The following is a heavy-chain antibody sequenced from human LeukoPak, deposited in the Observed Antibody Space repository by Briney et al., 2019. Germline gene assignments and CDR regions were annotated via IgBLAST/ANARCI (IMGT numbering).Heavy chain of an antibody. J-gene: IGHJ4*02. V-gene: IGHV4-61*02. CDR1: GGSISSDSYY. Sequence: NTSETLSLTCTVSGGSISSDSYYWSWIRQPAGKGLEWIGRIYTSGSTNYNPSLKSRVTISVDTSKNQFSLKLSSVTAADTAVYYCARLGGDFRFDYWGQGTLVTVSS. CDR2: IYTSGST. CDR3: ARLGGDFRFDY. D-gene: IGHD4-17*01.